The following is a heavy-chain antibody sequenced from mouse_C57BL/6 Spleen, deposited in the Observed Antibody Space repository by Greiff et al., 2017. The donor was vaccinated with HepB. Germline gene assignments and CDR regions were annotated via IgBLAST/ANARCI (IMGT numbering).Heavy chain of an antibody. D-gene: IGHD1-1*01. Sequence: EVKLVESGEGLVKPGGSLKLSCAASGFTFSSYAMSWVRQTPEKRLEWVAYISSGGDYIYYADTVKGRFTISRDNARNTLYLQMSSLKSEDTAMYYCTREDGSLFAYWGQGTLVTVSA. CDR2: ISSGGDYI. J-gene: IGHJ3*01. V-gene: IGHV5-9-1*02. CDR1: GFTFSSYA. CDR3: TREDGSLFAY.